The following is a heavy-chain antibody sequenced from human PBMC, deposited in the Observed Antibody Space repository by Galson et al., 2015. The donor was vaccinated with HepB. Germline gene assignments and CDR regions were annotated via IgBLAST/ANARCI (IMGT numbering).Heavy chain of an antibody. J-gene: IGHJ3*02. V-gene: IGHV3-48*02. D-gene: IGHD2-2*02. CDR1: GFTFSNYG. CDR2: ITSTSSTI. Sequence: SLRLSCAASGFTFSNYGMNWVRQAPGKGLEWVSYITSTSSTIYYADSVKGRFTMSRDNAKNSLYLQMESLRDEDTAVYYCARDQLGYCSAKTCYNSHAFDIWGRGTMVTVSS. CDR3: ARDQLGYCSAKTCYNSHAFDI.